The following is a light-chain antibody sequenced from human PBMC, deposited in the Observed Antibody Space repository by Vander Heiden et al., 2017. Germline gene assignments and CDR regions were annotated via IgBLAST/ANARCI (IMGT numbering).Light chain of an antibody. CDR1: SLRSYY. J-gene: IGLJ2*01. V-gene: IGLV3-19*01. Sequence: SSELTPDPAVSVALGQTVRITCQGDSLRSYYASWYQQKPGQAPVLVIYGKNNRPSGIPDRFSGSSAGNTASLTITGDQAEDEADYYCNSRDSSGVVFGGGTKLTVL. CDR2: GKN. CDR3: NSRDSSGVV.